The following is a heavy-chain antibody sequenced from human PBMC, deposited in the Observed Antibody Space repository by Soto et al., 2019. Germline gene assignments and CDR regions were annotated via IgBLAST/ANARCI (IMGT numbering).Heavy chain of an antibody. V-gene: IGHV3-21*06. Sequence: EVQLVESGGGLVKPGGSLRLSCADSGFTFSSYSMNWVRQAPGKGLEWVSSISSGSSYIYYADSVKGRFTIYRDNAKNSLYLQMNSLRAEDTAVYYCARSSGGSGKLWNYYGMDVWGQGTTVTVSS. CDR1: GFTFSSYS. D-gene: IGHD3-10*01. J-gene: IGHJ6*02. CDR3: ARSSGGSGKLWNYYGMDV. CDR2: ISSGSSYI.